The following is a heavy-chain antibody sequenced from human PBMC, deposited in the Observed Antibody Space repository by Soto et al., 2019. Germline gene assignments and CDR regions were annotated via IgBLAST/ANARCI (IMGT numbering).Heavy chain of an antibody. Sequence: QVQLVESGGGVVQPGRSLSLSCEASGFTFSSYGFHWVRQAPGKGLEWVAVISEDGSDKYYADSVQGRFTVFSDNSTKTVLLEVSSMRAADPAVYYCARDLRSKELGLLLFEWAAYGMDVWGQGTTVTVAS. J-gene: IGHJ6*02. CDR3: ARDLRSKELGLLLFEWAAYGMDV. V-gene: IGHV3-30*03. CDR1: GFTFSSYG. CDR2: ISEDGSDK. D-gene: IGHD2-21*01.